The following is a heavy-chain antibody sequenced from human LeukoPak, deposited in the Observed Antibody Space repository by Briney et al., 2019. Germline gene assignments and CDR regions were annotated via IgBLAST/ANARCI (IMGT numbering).Heavy chain of an antibody. Sequence: GGSLRLSCAASGFTFSSYWMSWVRQAPGKGLEWVANIKHDESEKYYVDSVKGRFTISRDNSKNTLYLVMNSLRVDDTAVYYCAKAVDLATISVDIWGQGTMVTVSS. CDR3: AKAVDLATISVDI. D-gene: IGHD5-24*01. CDR2: IKHDESEK. CDR1: GFTFSSYW. V-gene: IGHV3-7*03. J-gene: IGHJ3*02.